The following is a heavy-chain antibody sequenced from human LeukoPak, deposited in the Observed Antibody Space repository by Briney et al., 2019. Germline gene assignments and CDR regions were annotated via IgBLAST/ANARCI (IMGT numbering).Heavy chain of an antibody. CDR1: GGSFSGYY. Sequence: SETLSLTCAVYGGSFSGYYWSWIRQPPGKGLEWIGEINHSGSTYYNPSLKSRVTISVDRSKNQFSLKLSSVTAADTAVYYCARVSMSNWFDPWGQGTLVTVSS. V-gene: IGHV4-34*01. CDR3: ARVSMSNWFDP. J-gene: IGHJ5*02. D-gene: IGHD3-22*01. CDR2: INHSGST.